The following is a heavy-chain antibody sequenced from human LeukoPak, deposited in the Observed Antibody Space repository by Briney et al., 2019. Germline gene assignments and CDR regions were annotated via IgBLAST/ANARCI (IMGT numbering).Heavy chain of an antibody. J-gene: IGHJ4*02. CDR1: GFTFSTYW. D-gene: IGHD6-25*01. CDR3: ARGLAAAGTGY. Sequence: GGSLRLSCAASGFTFSTYWMSWARHVPGRGLEWVANINQDGNENYYVDSVKGRFTISRDNAKSSLYLQMNSLRAEDTAVYYCARGLAAAGTGYWGQGTLVTVSS. V-gene: IGHV3-7*01. CDR2: INQDGNEN.